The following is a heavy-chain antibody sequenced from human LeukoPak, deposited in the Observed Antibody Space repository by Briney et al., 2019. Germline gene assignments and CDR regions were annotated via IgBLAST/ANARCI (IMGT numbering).Heavy chain of an antibody. V-gene: IGHV1-24*01. CDR2: FDPEDGET. J-gene: IGHJ6*03. CDR3: ATRPRGYGDGDYYYMDV. CDR1: GYTLTELS. Sequence: ASVKVSCKVSGYTLTELSMHWVRQAPGKGLEWMGGFDPEDGETIYAQKFQGRVTMTEDTSTDTAYMELSSLRSEDTAVYYCATRPRGYGDGDYYYMDVWGKGTTVTVSS. D-gene: IGHD4-17*01.